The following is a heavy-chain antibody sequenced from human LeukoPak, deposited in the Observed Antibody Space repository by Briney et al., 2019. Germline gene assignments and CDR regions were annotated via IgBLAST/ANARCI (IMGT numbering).Heavy chain of an antibody. D-gene: IGHD6-13*01. J-gene: IGHJ3*02. CDR2: IYPGDSDT. CDR3: ASRRSSWYLTDAFDI. CDR1: GYSFTSYW. V-gene: IGHV5-51*01. Sequence: GESLKISCKGSGYSFTSYWIGWVRQMPGKGLEWMGIIYPGDSDTRYSPSFQGQVTISADKSISTAYLQWSSLKASDTAMYYCASRRSSWYLTDAFDIWGQGTMVTVSS.